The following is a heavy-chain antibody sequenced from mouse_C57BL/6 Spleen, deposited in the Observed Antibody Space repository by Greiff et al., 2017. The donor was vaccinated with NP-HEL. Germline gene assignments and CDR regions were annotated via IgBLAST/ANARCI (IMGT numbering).Heavy chain of an antibody. J-gene: IGHJ4*01. D-gene: IGHD2-4*01. CDR3: ATYDYDGGYYYAMDY. V-gene: IGHV1-39*01. Sequence: EVQLQQSGPELVKPGASVKISCKASGYSFTDYNMNWVKQSNGRSLEWIGVINPNYGTTSYNQKFKGKATLTVDQSSSTAYMQLNSLTSEDSAVYYCATYDYDGGYYYAMDYWGQGTSVTVSS. CDR2: INPNYGTT. CDR1: GYSFTDYN.